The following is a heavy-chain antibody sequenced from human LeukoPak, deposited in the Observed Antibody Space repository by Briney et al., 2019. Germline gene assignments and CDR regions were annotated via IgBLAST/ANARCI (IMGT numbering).Heavy chain of an antibody. D-gene: IGHD3-16*01. J-gene: IGHJ4*02. CDR1: GFTFTNSS. V-gene: IGHV3-7*01. Sequence: PGGSLRLSCAASGFTFTNSSMKWVRQAPGKRLEWVASINQDGSETFFEDSVRGRFTISRDNAKKSLHLQMNSLRVEDTGVYYCARDARGGTYGLEWGQGTRVTVSS. CDR3: ARDARGGTYGLE. CDR2: INQDGSET.